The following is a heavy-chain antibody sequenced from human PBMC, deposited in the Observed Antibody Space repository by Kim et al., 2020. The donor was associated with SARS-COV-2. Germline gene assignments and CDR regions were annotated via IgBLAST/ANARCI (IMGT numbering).Heavy chain of an antibody. J-gene: IGHJ3*02. V-gene: IGHV3-21*01. CDR3: ARDQSLLYDSSGVQHDAFDI. Sequence: GGSLRLSCAASGFTFSSYSMNWVRQAPGKGLEWVSSISSSSSYIYYADSVKDRFTISRDNAKNSLYLQMNSLRAEDTAVYYCARDQSLLYDSSGVQHDAFDIWGQGTMVTVSS. CDR1: GFTFSSYS. CDR2: ISSSSSYI. D-gene: IGHD3-22*01.